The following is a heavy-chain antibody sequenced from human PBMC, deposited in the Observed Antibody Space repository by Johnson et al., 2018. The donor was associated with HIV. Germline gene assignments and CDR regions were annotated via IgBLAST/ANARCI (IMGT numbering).Heavy chain of an antibody. V-gene: IGHV3-7*01. D-gene: IGHD5-24*01. CDR1: GFTFSSYW. J-gene: IGHJ3*02. CDR3: ARNGDGYTPDAFDI. CDR2: IKQDGSER. Sequence: VQLVESGGGLVLPGGSLRLSCVGSGFTFSSYWMSWVRQAPGKGLEWVATIKQDGSERYHVDSVKGRFTISRDNDKKSLYLQMNSLRVEDTAVYFCARNGDGYTPDAFDIWGQGTMVTVSS.